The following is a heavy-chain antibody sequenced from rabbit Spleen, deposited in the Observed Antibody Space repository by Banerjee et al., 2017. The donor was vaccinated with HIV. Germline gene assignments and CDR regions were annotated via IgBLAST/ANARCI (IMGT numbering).Heavy chain of an antibody. CDR1: GFDFSSYY. CDR3: ARLVSNNL. J-gene: IGHJ4*01. D-gene: IGHD1-1*01. Sequence: QLEESGGGLVQPGGSLKLSCKASGFDFSSYYMSWVRRAPGKGLEWIGYIVHVFGSTYYASWENNRFTISSNNAQNTLYLQLNSLTAADTARYFCARLVSNNLWGPGTLVTVS. V-gene: IGHV1S7*01. CDR2: IVHVFGST.